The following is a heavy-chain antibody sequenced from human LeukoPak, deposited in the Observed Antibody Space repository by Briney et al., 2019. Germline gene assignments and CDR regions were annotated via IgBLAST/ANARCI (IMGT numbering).Heavy chain of an antibody. D-gene: IGHD5-12*01. J-gene: IGHJ6*03. CDR3: ARTTEGYAGGPGYSYYYYMDV. V-gene: IGHV4-39*07. Sequence: SETLSLTCTVSGGSIRSSSYYWGWIRQPPGKGLEWIGSIYYSGSTYYNPSLKSRVTMSVDTSKNQVSLKLRSVTAADTAVYYCARTTEGYAGGPGYSYYYYMDVWGKGTTVTISS. CDR1: GGSIRSSSYY. CDR2: IYYSGST.